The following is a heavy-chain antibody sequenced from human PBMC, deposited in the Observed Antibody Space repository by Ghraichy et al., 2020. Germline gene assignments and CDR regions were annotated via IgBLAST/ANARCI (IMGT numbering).Heavy chain of an antibody. CDR3: ARLDWDFWSGSAWSDY. CDR2: INHSGST. V-gene: IGHV4-34*01. J-gene: IGHJ4*02. Sequence: SETLSLPCAVYDGSFRGYYWSWIRQPPGKGLEWIGEINHSGSTNYNPSLKSRVTISVDTSKNQFSLKLSSVTAADTAVYYCARLDWDFWSGSAWSDYWGQGTLVTVSS. CDR1: DGSFRGYY. D-gene: IGHD3-3*01.